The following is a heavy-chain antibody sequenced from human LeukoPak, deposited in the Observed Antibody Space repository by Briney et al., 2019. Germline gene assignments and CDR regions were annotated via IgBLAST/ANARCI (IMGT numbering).Heavy chain of an antibody. D-gene: IGHD2-2*01. CDR1: GYTFTGYY. Sequence: ASVKVSCKASGYTFTGYYMHWVRQAPGQGLEWMGWINPNSGGTNYAQKFQGRVTMTRDTSISTAYMELSRLSSDDTAVYYCARDLFRDIVVVPAADEGVFDYWGQGTLVTVSS. V-gene: IGHV1-2*02. CDR2: INPNSGGT. CDR3: ARDLFRDIVVVPAADEGVFDY. J-gene: IGHJ4*02.